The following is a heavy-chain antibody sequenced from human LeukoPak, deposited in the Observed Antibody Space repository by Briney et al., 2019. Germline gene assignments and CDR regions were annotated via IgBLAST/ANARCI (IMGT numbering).Heavy chain of an antibody. CDR1: GFTFSSYW. V-gene: IGHV3-7*01. CDR2: IKQDGSEK. CDR3: ARDLDSSGWYGGFDY. D-gene: IGHD6-19*01. Sequence: GGSLRLSCAASGFTFSSYWMSWVRQAPGKGLEWVANIKQDGSEKYYVDSVKGRFTISGDNAKNSLYLQMNSLRAEDTAVYYCARDLDSSGWYGGFDYWGQGTLVTVSS. J-gene: IGHJ4*02.